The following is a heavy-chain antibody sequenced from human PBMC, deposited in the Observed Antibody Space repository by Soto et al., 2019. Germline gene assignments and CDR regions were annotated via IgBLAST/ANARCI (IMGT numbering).Heavy chain of an antibody. D-gene: IGHD1-26*01. CDR2: IVPIFGSV. CDR1: GGVFSTFV. J-gene: IGHJ5*02. V-gene: IGHV1-69*06. CDR3: VREGSHHSCNSGPWFDP. Sequence: QVQLVQSGPEVKKPGSSVNVSCKTSGGVFSTFVITWVRQAPGQGLEWMGQIVPIFGSVKYAQKFQGRVNLTADKGTRTAFMELSGLRFEDTAVYYCVREGSHHSCNSGPWFDPWGQGSLVTVSS.